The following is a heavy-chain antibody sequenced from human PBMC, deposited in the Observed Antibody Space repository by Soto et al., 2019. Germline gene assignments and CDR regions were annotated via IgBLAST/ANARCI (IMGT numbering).Heavy chain of an antibody. Sequence: QVQLVESGGGVVQPGRSLRLSCAASGFTFSSYAMHWVRQAPGKGLEWVAVISYDGSNKYYADSVKGRFTISRDNSKNTLYLQMNSLRAEDTAVYYCARSPHGAAADSYFDYWGQGTLVTVS. D-gene: IGHD6-13*01. V-gene: IGHV3-30-3*01. CDR2: ISYDGSNK. J-gene: IGHJ4*02. CDR1: GFTFSSYA. CDR3: ARSPHGAAADSYFDY.